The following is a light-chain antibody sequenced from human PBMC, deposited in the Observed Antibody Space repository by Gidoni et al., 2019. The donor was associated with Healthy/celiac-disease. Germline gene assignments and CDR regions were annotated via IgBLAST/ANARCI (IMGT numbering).Light chain of an antibody. CDR3: QQSYSTPVT. J-gene: IGKJ5*01. CDR1: QSISSY. CDR2: AAS. Sequence: DIQMTQSPSSLPASVGDRVTITCRASQSISSYLHWYQQKPGKAPKLLIYAASSLQSGVPSRFSGSGSGTDFTLTISSLQPEDFATYYCQQSYSTPVTFGQGTRLEIK. V-gene: IGKV1-39*01.